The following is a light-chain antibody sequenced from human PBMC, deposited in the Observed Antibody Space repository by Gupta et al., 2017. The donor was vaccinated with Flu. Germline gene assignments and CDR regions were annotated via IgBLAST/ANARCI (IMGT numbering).Light chain of an antibody. Sequence: DIQMTQSPSSLSASVGDRVTITCRASQNIRSYLNWYQQKEGKAPKLLIYSASSLQRGAPSRFSGSGSGTEFTLTISRLQPDDFATYYCQQSDVTPLTFGGGTKLDFK. V-gene: IGKV1-39*01. CDR3: QQSDVTPLT. CDR1: QNIRSY. J-gene: IGKJ4*01. CDR2: SAS.